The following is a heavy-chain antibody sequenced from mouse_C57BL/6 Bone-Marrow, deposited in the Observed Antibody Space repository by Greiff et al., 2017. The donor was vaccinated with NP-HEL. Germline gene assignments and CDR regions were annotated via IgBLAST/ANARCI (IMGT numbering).Heavy chain of an antibody. D-gene: IGHD2-5*01. CDR3: TVYYSNLEAWFAY. CDR1: GFTFSDAW. J-gene: IGHJ3*01. Sequence: EVKLQESGGGLVQPGGSMKLSCAASGFTFSDAWMDWVRQSPEKGLEWVAEIRNKANNHATYYAESVKGRFTISRDDSKSSVYLQMNSLRAEDTGIYYCTVYYSNLEAWFAYWGQGTLVTVSA. CDR2: IRNKANNHAT. V-gene: IGHV6-6*01.